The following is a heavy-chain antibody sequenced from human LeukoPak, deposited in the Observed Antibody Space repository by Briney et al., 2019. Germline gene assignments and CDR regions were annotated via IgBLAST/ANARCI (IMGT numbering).Heavy chain of an antibody. J-gene: IGHJ4*02. CDR2: IIPILDIA. V-gene: IGHV1-69*04. Sequence: SVKVSCKASGGTFSSYAISWVRQAPGQELEWMGRIIPILDIANYPQKFQGRVTITADKSTSTAYMELSSLRSEDTAVYYCAFAPNPRYYFDYWGQGTLVTVSS. CDR1: GGTFSSYA. D-gene: IGHD1-14*01. CDR3: AFAPNPRYYFDY.